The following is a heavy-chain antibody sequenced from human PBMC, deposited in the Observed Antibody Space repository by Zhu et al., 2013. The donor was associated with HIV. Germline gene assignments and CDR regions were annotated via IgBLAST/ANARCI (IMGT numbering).Heavy chain of an antibody. CDR1: GGTFSNFA. D-gene: IGHD3-10*01. CDR3: ASERGFGGYFITYPLDV. CDR2: IVPIFGST. J-gene: IGHJ6*02. Sequence: QVQLVQSGAELKKPGSSVRVSCKASGGTFSNFALSWVRQAPGQGLEWLGKIVPIFGSTNYAQNFQGRITITADESTSTAYMELRSLRSEDTAVYYCASERGFGGYFITYPLDVWGQGTTVTVSS. V-gene: IGHV1-69*18.